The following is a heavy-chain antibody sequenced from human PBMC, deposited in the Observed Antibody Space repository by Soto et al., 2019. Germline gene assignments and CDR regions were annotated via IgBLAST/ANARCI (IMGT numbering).Heavy chain of an antibody. D-gene: IGHD4-17*01. V-gene: IGHV3-23*01. CDR1: GFSFSTFA. Sequence: EVQILESGGGLLQPGGSLRLSCAASGFSFSTFAMTWVRQAPGKGLEWVSTIISTGISTYYADSVKGRFTISRANSKNTLYLQMNSLRAEDSAVYYCAKGNYGDYGGFDPWGQGTLVTVSS. CDR3: AKGNYGDYGGFDP. J-gene: IGHJ5*02. CDR2: IISTGIST.